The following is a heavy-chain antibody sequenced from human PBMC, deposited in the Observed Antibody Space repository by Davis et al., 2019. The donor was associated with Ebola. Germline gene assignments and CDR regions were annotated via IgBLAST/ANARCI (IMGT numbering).Heavy chain of an antibody. V-gene: IGHV7-4-1*02. D-gene: IGHD6-13*01. CDR3: ARGGSSYT. CDR2: INTNTGNP. Sequence: ASVKVSCKASGSPFPRYSMNGVRQAPGQGLEWMGWINTNTGNPTYAQGFTGRFVFSLDTSVSTAYLQISSLKAEDTAVYYCARGGSSYTWGQGTLVTVSS. CDR1: GSPFPRYS. J-gene: IGHJ5*02.